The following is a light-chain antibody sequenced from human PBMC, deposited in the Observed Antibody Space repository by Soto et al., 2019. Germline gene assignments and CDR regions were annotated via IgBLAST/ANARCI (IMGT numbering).Light chain of an antibody. CDR2: EVN. CDR3: SSFTGSNYV. CDR1: SFVVGGYNF. Sequence: QSVLKQPPSATGSPGQSVTNPYTRKSFVVGGYNFVSLYQQLPGKAPNLMIYEVNKRPSGVPDRFSGSKSGNTASLTVSVLQAEDEAACYCSSFTGSNYVFGTGTK. J-gene: IGLJ1*01. V-gene: IGLV2-8*01.